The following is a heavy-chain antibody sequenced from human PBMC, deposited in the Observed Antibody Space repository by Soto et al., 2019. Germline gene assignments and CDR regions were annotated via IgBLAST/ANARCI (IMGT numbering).Heavy chain of an antibody. Sequence: PGGSLRLSCAASGFTFSSYGMHWVRQAPGKGLEWVAVISYDGSNKYYADSVKGRFTISRDNSKNTLYLQMNSLRAEDTAVYYCAKLFLIVVVVAATALSFDPWGQGTLVTVSS. D-gene: IGHD2-15*01. CDR2: ISYDGSNK. CDR3: AKLFLIVVVVAATALSFDP. CDR1: GFTFSSYG. J-gene: IGHJ5*02. V-gene: IGHV3-30*18.